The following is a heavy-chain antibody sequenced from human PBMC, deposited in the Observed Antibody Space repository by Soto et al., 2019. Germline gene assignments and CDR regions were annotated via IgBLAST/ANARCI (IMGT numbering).Heavy chain of an antibody. D-gene: IGHD3-10*01. Sequence: AATLSLTYTVSDGALSSSSYYWGWIRQPAGKGLEWIWSIYYIVSTYYNPSLKSRVTISVDTSKNQFSLKLSSVTAADTAVYYCARVGITMGRGVIIEGYYYYGMDGWGQGTTVTVS. CDR1: DGALSSSSYY. CDR3: ARVGITMGRGVIIEGYYYYGMDG. J-gene: IGHJ6*02. CDR2: IYYIVST. V-gene: IGHV4-39*01.